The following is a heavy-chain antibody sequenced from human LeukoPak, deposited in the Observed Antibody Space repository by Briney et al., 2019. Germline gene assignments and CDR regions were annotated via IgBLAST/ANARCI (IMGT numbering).Heavy chain of an antibody. CDR2: IYSGGST. J-gene: IGHJ4*02. Sequence: GGSLRLSCVASGFTFGSYAMNWVRQAPGKGLEWVSVIYSGGSTYYADSVKGRFTISRDNAKNSLYLQMNSLRAEDTAVYYCARTVGTGWNYWGQGTLVTVSS. V-gene: IGHV3-66*01. D-gene: IGHD7-27*01. CDR3: ARTVGTGWNY. CDR1: GFTFGSYA.